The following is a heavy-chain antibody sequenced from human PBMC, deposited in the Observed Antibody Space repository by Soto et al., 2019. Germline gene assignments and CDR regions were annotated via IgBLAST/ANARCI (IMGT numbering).Heavy chain of an antibody. V-gene: IGHV3-33*01. CDR3: AREGVSFAIDY. D-gene: IGHD2-21*01. Sequence: QVQLVESGGGVVQPGRSLRLSCAASGFTFSSYGMHWVRQAPGKGLEWVAVIWYDGSNKYYADSVKGRFTISRDNSKNTLYLQMTSLRAEDTAVYYCAREGVSFAIDYWGQGTLVTVSS. CDR2: IWYDGSNK. CDR1: GFTFSSYG. J-gene: IGHJ4*02.